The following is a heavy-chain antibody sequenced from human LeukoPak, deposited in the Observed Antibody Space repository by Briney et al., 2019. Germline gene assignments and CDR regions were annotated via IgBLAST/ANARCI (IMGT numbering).Heavy chain of an antibody. D-gene: IGHD5-18*01. CDR2: ISWNSGSI. CDR3: AKVGAMVWLNYFDY. CDR1: GFTFDDYA. J-gene: IGHJ4*02. Sequence: GGSLRLSCAASGFTFDDYAMHWVRQAPGKGLEWVSGISWNSGSIGCADSVKGRFTISRDNAKNSLYLQMNSLRAEDTALYYCAKVGAMVWLNYFDYWGQGTLVTVSS. V-gene: IGHV3-9*01.